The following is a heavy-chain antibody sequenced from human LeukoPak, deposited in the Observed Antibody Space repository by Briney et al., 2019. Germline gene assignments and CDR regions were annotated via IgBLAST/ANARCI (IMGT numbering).Heavy chain of an antibody. CDR2: IYTSGST. D-gene: IGHD4-11*01. Sequence: PSETLSLTCTVSGGSISSGSYSWSWIRQPAGKGLEWIGRIYTSGSTNYNPSLKSRVTISVDTSKNQFSLKLSSVTAADTAVYYCARAYYSNYVDGMDVWGQGTTVTVSS. CDR1: GGSISSGSYS. CDR3: ARAYYSNYVDGMDV. J-gene: IGHJ6*02. V-gene: IGHV4-61*02.